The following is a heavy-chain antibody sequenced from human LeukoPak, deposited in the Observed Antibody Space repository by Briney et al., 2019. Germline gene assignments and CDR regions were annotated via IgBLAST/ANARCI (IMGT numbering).Heavy chain of an antibody. CDR2: INPNSGGT. Sequence: ASVKVSCKASGYTFTGYYMHWVRQAPGQGLVWMGWINPNSGGTNYAQKFQGRVTMTRDTSISTAYMELSRLRSDDTAVYYCARGLSITMVRGVIITTSYFDYWGQGTLVTVSS. CDR3: ARGLSITMVRGVIITTSYFDY. J-gene: IGHJ4*02. CDR1: GYTFTGYY. D-gene: IGHD3-10*01. V-gene: IGHV1-2*02.